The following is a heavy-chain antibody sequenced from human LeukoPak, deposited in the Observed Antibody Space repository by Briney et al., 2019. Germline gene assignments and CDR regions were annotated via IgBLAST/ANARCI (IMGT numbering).Heavy chain of an antibody. D-gene: IGHD4-17*01. CDR1: GGSISSGGYY. V-gene: IGHV4-31*03. CDR2: IYYSGST. J-gene: IGHJ4*02. Sequence: TAPETLSLTCTVSGGSISSGGYYWSWIRQHPGKGLEWIGYIYYSGSTYYNPSLKSRVTISVDTSKNQFSLKLSSVTAADTAVYYCALQSDYGDYVGYFDYWGQGTLVTVSS. CDR3: ALQSDYGDYVGYFDY.